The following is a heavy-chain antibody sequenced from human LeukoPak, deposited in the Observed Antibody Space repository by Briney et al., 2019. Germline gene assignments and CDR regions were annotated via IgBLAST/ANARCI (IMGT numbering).Heavy chain of an antibody. J-gene: IGHJ4*02. V-gene: IGHV3-49*04. CDR1: GFTFGDYA. CDR2: IRSKAYGGTT. CDR3: TREYDFWSGYSYFDY. Sequence: PGGSLRLSCTASGFTFGDYAMSWVRQAPGKGLEWVGFIRSKAYGGTTEYAASVKGRFTISRDDSKSIAYLQMNSLKTEDTAVYYCTREYDFWSGYSYFDYWGQGTLVTVSS. D-gene: IGHD3-3*01.